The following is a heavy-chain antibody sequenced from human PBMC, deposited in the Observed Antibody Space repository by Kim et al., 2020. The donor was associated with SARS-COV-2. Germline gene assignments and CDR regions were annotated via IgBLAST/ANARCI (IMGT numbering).Heavy chain of an antibody. CDR2: IYYSGST. CDR1: GGSISSSSYY. V-gene: IGHV4-39*01. D-gene: IGHD3-10*01. J-gene: IGHJ4*02. Sequence: SETLSLTCTVSGGSISSSSYYWGWIRQPPGKGLEWIGSIYYSGSTYYNPSLKSRVTISVDTSKNQFSLKLSSVTAADTAVYYCARHSAYYYGSGNDYWGQGTLVTVSS. CDR3: ARHSAYYYGSGNDY.